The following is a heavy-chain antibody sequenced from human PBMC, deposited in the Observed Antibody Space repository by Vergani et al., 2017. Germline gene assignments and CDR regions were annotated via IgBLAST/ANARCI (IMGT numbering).Heavy chain of an antibody. Sequence: QVQLQESGPGLVKPSETLSLTRTVSGGSISSYYWSWIRQPPGKGLEWNGYIYYSGSTNYNPSLKSRVTISVDTSKNQFSLKLCSVTAADTAVYYCARMSPIYYDLWSGARFDAFDIWGQGTMVTVSS. D-gene: IGHD3-3*01. CDR3: ARMSPIYYDLWSGARFDAFDI. J-gene: IGHJ3*02. CDR2: IYYSGST. V-gene: IGHV4-59*01. CDR1: GGSISSYY.